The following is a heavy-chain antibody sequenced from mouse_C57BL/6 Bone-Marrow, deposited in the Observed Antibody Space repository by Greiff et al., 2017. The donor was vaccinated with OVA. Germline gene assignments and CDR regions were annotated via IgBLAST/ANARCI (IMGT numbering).Heavy chain of an antibody. V-gene: IGHV1-81*01. CDR2: ISPGSGNT. CDR3: ARDYGSRRSYYCDY. Sequence: VQLQQSGAELARPGASVKLSCKASGYTFTSYGISWVKQRTGQGLEWIEEISPGSGNTYYTEKFKGKATLTADTSSSTAYMELRSLTSEDSAVYFGARDYGSRRSYYCDYWGQGTTLTGSS. D-gene: IGHD1-1*01. J-gene: IGHJ2*01. CDR1: GYTFTSYG.